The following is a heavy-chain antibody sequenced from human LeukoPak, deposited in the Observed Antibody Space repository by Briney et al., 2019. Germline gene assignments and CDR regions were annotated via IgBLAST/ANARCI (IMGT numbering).Heavy chain of an antibody. CDR3: ARDCSSTICYDIPDFDY. Sequence: PGGSLRLSCAASGFTFSSYAMSWVRQAPGKGLEWVSAISGSGGSTYYADSVKGRFTISRDNAKNSLYLQMNSLRAEDTAVYFCARDCSSTICYDIPDFDYWGQGTLVTVSS. V-gene: IGHV3-23*01. J-gene: IGHJ4*02. D-gene: IGHD2-2*01. CDR2: ISGSGGST. CDR1: GFTFSSYA.